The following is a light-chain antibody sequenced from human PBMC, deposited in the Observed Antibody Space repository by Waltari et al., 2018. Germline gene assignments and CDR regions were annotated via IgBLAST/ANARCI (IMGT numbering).Light chain of an antibody. CDR1: SSGFWSYNL. V-gene: IGLV2-23*02. CDR3: FSYVDSSTSV. Sequence: QSALPQPASVSGSPGKSITISRTGTSSGFWSYNLVPWYQQHPGKAPNLLLYEVNNRPSGVSNRFTGFKSGNTSSLTLSGLQAEDEADYYRFSYVDSSTSVFGGGTTLTVL. J-gene: IGLJ2*01. CDR2: EVN.